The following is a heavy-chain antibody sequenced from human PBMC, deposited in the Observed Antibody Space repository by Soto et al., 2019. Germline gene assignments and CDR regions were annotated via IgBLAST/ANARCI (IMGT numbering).Heavy chain of an antibody. J-gene: IGHJ4*02. Sequence: PGGSLRLSCAASGFTFRSYAMSWVRQVPGKGLERVSAISVSGGSTYYADSVKGRFTISRDNSKNTLSLHMNCLRAEDTAIYYCAKRMDSSGWSAFDYWGQGT. CDR3: AKRMDSSGWSAFDY. V-gene: IGHV3-23*01. CDR2: ISVSGGST. D-gene: IGHD6-19*01. CDR1: GFTFRSYA.